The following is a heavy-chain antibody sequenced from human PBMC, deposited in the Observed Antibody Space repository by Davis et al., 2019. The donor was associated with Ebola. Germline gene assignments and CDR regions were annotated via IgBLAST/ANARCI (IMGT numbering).Heavy chain of an antibody. J-gene: IGHJ5*02. CDR3: AKGLFCSSITCHEGGWFGP. CDR2: IGASGGST. V-gene: IGHV3-23*01. CDR1: GFTFRNYA. D-gene: IGHD2-2*01. Sequence: GESLKISCAASGFTFRNYAMSWVRQAPGKGLEWVSDIGASGGSTYDTESVKGRFTISRDNSKNTLFLQMHSLRGEDTAVYFCAKGLFCSSITCHEGGWFGPWGQGTLVTVSS.